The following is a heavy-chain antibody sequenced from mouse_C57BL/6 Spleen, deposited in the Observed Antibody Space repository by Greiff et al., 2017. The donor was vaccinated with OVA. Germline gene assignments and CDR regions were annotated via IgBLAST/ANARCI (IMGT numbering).Heavy chain of an antibody. D-gene: IGHD2-5*01. Sequence: VQLQQPGAELVKPGASVKLSCKASGYTFTSYWMHWVKQRPGQGLEWIGMIHPNSGSTNYNEKFKSKATLTVDKSSSTAYMQLISLTSEDSAVYYCARDYSKGFAYWGQGTLVTVSA. CDR3: ARDYSKGFAY. J-gene: IGHJ3*01. V-gene: IGHV1-64*01. CDR1: GYTFTSYW. CDR2: IHPNSGST.